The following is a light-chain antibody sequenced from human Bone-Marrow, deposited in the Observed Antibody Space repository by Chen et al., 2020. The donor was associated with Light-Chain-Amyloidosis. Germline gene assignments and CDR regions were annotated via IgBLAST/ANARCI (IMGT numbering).Light chain of an antibody. J-gene: IGLJ3*02. CDR3: AAWDDSLSGWV. Sequence: QSVLTQPPSASGTPGQRVTISCSGSSSNIGPNSVFWYQHLPGTAPKLLIYRTHQRPSGVPDRFAGSKSGTSASLAISGLRSEDEADYYCAAWDDSLSGWVFGGGTKLTVL. CDR2: RTH. V-gene: IGLV1-47*01. CDR1: SSNIGPNS.